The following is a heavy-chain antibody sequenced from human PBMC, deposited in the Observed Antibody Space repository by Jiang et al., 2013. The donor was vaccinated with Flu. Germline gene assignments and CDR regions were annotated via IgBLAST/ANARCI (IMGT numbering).Heavy chain of an antibody. V-gene: IGHV3-30*18. D-gene: IGHD6-19*01. CDR1: GFFFDSYG. Sequence: VQLVESGGTVVQPGRSLRLSCAASGFFFDSYGMHWVRQAPGKGLEWVAVISHDGNNIHYIDSVKGRFTISRDNSKKTVYLQMNNLREEDTAVYYCAKAYSSGWLNAILDYWGPGTLVTVSS. CDR2: ISHDGNNI. J-gene: IGHJ4*02. CDR3: AKAYSSGWLNAILDY.